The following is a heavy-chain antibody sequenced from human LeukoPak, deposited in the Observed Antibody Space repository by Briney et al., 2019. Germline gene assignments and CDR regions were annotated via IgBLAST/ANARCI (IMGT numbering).Heavy chain of an antibody. V-gene: IGHV3-30-3*01. CDR1: GFTFSSYA. CDR2: ISYDGSNK. D-gene: IGHD3-10*01. Sequence: GGSLRLSCAASGFTFSSYAMHRVRQAPGKGLEWVAVISYDGSNKYYADSVKGRFTISRDNSKNTLYLQMNSLRAEDTAVYYCARDPYYYGSASYYSRPGRGSYFDYWGQGTLVTVSS. CDR3: ARDPYYYGSASYYSRPGRGSYFDY. J-gene: IGHJ4*02.